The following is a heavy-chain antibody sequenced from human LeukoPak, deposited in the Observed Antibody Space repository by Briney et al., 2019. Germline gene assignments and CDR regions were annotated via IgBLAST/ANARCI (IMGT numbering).Heavy chain of an antibody. CDR3: ASLYYYDSSGYNDAFDI. CDR2: NYYSGST. CDR1: GGSVSSGSYY. J-gene: IGHJ3*02. D-gene: IGHD3-22*01. V-gene: IGHV4-61*01. Sequence: SETLSLTCTVSGGSVSSGSYYWRWIRQPPGKGLEWIGYNYYSGSTNYNPSLKSRVTISVDTSKNQFSLKLSSVTAADTAVYYCASLYYYDSSGYNDAFDIWGQGTMVTVSS.